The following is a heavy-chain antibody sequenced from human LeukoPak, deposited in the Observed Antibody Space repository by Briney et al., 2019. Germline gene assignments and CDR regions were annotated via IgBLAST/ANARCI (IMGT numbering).Heavy chain of an antibody. CDR1: AYTFTSYA. V-gene: IGHV7-4-1*02. CDR3: ASVRGYSGYELDY. Sequence: GASVKVSCKASAYTFTSYAMNWVRQAPGQGLEWMGWIDTNTGNPTYAQCFTGRFVYSLDTSVSTAYLQISSLKAEDTAVYYCASVRGYSGYELDYWGQGTLVTVSS. CDR2: IDTNTGNP. J-gene: IGHJ4*02. D-gene: IGHD5-12*01.